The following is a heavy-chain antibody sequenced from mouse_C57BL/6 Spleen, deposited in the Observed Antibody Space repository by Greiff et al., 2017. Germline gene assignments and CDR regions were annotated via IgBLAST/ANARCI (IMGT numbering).Heavy chain of an antibody. D-gene: IGHD2-3*01. J-gene: IGHJ2*01. CDR3: ARRDGYYGYFDY. V-gene: IGHV5-17*01. CDR2: ISSGSSTI. Sequence: EVKLVESGGGLVKPGGSLKLSCAASGFTFSDYGMHWVRQAPEKGLEWVAYISSGSSTIYYADTVKGRFTISRANAKNTLFLQMTSLRSEDTAMYYCARRDGYYGYFDYWGQGTTLTVSS. CDR1: GFTFSDYG.